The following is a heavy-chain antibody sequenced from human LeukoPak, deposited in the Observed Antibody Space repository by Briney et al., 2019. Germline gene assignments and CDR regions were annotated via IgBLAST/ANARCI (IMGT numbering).Heavy chain of an antibody. J-gene: IGHJ4*02. CDR2: IYYSVST. Sequence: SETLSLTCTVSGGSISSSSYYWGWIRQPPGKGLEWIGSIYYSVSTYYNPSLKSRVTISVDTSKNQFSLKLSSVTAADTAVYYCARLDYFDYWGQGTLVTVSS. V-gene: IGHV4-39*01. CDR1: GGSISSSSYY. CDR3: ARLDYFDY.